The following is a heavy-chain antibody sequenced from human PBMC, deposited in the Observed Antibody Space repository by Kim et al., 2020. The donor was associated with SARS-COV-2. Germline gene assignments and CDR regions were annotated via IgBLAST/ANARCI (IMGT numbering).Heavy chain of an antibody. J-gene: IGHJ4*02. CDR3: ARVDYDSSGFIPVYFDY. D-gene: IGHD3-22*01. Sequence: ASVKVSCKASGYTFTSYGISWVRQAPGQGLEWMGWISAYNGNTNYAQKLQGRVTMTTDTSTSTAYMELRSLRSDDTAVYYCARVDYDSSGFIPVYFDYWGQGTLVTVSS. CDR2: ISAYNGNT. V-gene: IGHV1-18*01. CDR1: GYTFTSYG.